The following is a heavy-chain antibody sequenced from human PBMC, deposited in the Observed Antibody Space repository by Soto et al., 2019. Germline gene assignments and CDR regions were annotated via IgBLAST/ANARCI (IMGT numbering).Heavy chain of an antibody. CDR3: ADLSRYCTSSNCD. V-gene: IGHV3-23*01. Sequence: DVRLLESGGGLVQPGGSLRLSCAASGFTFSSYSMSWVRQAPGKGLEWVSTIGTSASTYYGDSVRGRFTISRDNSRNTLYLQMNSLRAEAKAVYYCADLSRYCTSSNCDWGQGTLVTVSS. CDR2: IGTSAST. D-gene: IGHD2-2*01. CDR1: GFTFSSYS. J-gene: IGHJ4*02.